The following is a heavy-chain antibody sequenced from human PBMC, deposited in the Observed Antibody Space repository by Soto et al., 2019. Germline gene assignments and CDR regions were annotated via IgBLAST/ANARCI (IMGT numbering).Heavy chain of an antibody. J-gene: IGHJ4*02. Sequence: ASLKVSCKPSGYTFTSYDIYWVRQATGQGLEWLGWMNPDSGNTGYAQKFQGRVTMTRNTSTSTAYMELSSLRSEDTAVYYCARWSITVFGVIIMGGLDYWGQGTLVTVSS. CDR3: ARWSITVFGVIIMGGLDY. D-gene: IGHD3-3*01. CDR2: MNPDSGNT. CDR1: GYTFTSYD. V-gene: IGHV1-8*01.